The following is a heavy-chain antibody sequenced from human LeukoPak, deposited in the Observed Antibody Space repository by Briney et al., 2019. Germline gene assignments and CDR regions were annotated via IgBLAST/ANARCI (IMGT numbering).Heavy chain of an antibody. J-gene: IGHJ4*02. Sequence: SETVSLTCNVSGYSISSGFYWGWIRQPPGRGLEWIGSIYHSGSIYSNPSLGSRVTMSLDASKNQVSLKLTSVTAADTAVYFCARHKEEIAAAGAVDFWGQGTLVTVSS. CDR1: GYSISSGFY. CDR3: ARHKEEIAAAGAVDF. V-gene: IGHV4-38-2*02. D-gene: IGHD6-13*01. CDR2: IYHSGSI.